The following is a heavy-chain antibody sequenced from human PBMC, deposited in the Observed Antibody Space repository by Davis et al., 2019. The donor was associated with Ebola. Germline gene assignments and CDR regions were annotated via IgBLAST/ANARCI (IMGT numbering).Heavy chain of an antibody. CDR2: VNEDGSKT. V-gene: IGHV3-7*01. J-gene: IGHJ4*02. CDR3: ARATILDY. D-gene: IGHD2-2*01. CDR1: GFTFSGRW. Sequence: GESLKISCAASGFTFSGRWMDWVRQGPGKGLEWVANVNEDGSKTYYADSVKGRFTISRDNAKGSLYLQMNSLRGEDTAVYYCARATILDYWGQGTLVTVSS.